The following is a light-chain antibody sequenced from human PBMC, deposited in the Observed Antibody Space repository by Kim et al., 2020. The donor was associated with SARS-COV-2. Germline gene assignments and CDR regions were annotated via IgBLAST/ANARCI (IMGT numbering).Light chain of an antibody. CDR3: SAHVADNYV. J-gene: IGLJ1*01. CDR1: TSEGPYYNS. V-gene: IGLV2-8*01. CDR2: EVT. Sequence: SATTCCAGSTSEGPYYNSVYWHQQHPGTAPILIIFEVTQRASGVPVPFSGSKSGNTASLTVSELQDEDEADYCCSAHVADNYVFGTGTKVTVL.